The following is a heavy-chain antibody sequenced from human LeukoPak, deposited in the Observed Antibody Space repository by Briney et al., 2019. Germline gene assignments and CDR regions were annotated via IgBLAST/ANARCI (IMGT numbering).Heavy chain of an antibody. V-gene: IGHV1-69*05. CDR3: ARETTVTSYNWFDP. CDR2: IIPIFGTA. CDR1: GGTFSRYA. D-gene: IGHD4-17*01. Sequence: SVQVSCKASGGTFSRYAISWVRQAPGQGLEWMGGIIPIFGTANYAQKFQGRVTITTDESTSTAYMELSSLRSEDTAVYYCARETTVTSYNWFDPWGQGTLVTVSS. J-gene: IGHJ5*02.